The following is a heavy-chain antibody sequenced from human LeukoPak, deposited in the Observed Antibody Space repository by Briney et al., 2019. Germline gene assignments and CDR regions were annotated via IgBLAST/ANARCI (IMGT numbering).Heavy chain of an antibody. D-gene: IGHD3-22*01. Sequence: ASVKVSCKASGGTFSSYAISWVRQAPGQGLEWMGGIIPIFGTANYAQKFQGRVTTTADESTSTAYMELSSLRSEDTAVYYCASITVDYYDSSGYYYGDYWGQGTLVTVSS. CDR3: ASITVDYYDSSGYYYGDY. J-gene: IGHJ4*02. CDR1: GGTFSSYA. CDR2: IIPIFGTA. V-gene: IGHV1-69*13.